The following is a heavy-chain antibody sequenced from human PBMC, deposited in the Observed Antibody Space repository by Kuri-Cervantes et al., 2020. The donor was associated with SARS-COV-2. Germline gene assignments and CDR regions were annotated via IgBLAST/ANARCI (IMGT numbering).Heavy chain of an antibody. CDR2: IKQDGSEK. CDR3: ARGSCSSTSCYYTNWFDP. J-gene: IGHJ5*02. Sequence: GESLKISCAASGFTFSSYWMSWVRQAPGKGLEWVANIKQDGSEKYYADSVKGRSTISRDNAKNSLYLQMNSLRAEDTAVYYCARGSCSSTSCYYTNWFDPWGQGTLVTVSS. D-gene: IGHD2-2*01. CDR1: GFTFSSYW. V-gene: IGHV3-7*01.